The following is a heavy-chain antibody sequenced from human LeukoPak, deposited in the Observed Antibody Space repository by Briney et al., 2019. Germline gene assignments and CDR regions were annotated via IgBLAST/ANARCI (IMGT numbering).Heavy chain of an antibody. Sequence: GGSLRLSCAASGFTFSSYGMHWVRQVPGKGLEWVAVIWYDGSNKYYADSVKGRFTISRDNSKNTLYLQMNSLRAEDTAVYYCARDHDGSGKGYFDYWGQGTLVTVSS. D-gene: IGHD3-10*01. J-gene: IGHJ4*02. V-gene: IGHV3-33*01. CDR1: GFTFSSYG. CDR2: IWYDGSNK. CDR3: ARDHDGSGKGYFDY.